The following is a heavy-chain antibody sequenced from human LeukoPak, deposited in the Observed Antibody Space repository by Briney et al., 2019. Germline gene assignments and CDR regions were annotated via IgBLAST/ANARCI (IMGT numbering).Heavy chain of an antibody. CDR1: GGTFSSYA. J-gene: IGHJ4*02. CDR3: ARARYFDWLSYFDY. CDR2: ISAHNGNT. Sequence: ASVKVSCKASGGTFSSYAISWVRQAPGQGLEWMGWISAHNGNTNYAQKLQGRVTMTTDTSTSTAYMELRSLRSDDTAVYYCARARYFDWLSYFDYWGQGTLVTVSS. V-gene: IGHV1-18*01. D-gene: IGHD3-9*01.